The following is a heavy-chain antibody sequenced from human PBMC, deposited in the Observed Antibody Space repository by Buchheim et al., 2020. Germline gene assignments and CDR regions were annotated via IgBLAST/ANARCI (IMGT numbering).Heavy chain of an antibody. Sequence: QVQLVESGGGVVQPGRFLRLSCAASGFTFSSYGMHWVRQAPGKGLEWVAVIWYDGSNKYYADSVKGRFTISRDNSKNTLDLQMNSLRAEDTAVYYCARGEGGRYYYDSSGYPPFDYWGQGTL. V-gene: IGHV3-33*01. CDR3: ARGEGGRYYYDSSGYPPFDY. J-gene: IGHJ4*02. CDR2: IWYDGSNK. D-gene: IGHD3-22*01. CDR1: GFTFSSYG.